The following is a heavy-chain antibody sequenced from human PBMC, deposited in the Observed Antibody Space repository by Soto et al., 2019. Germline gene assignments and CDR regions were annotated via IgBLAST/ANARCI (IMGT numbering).Heavy chain of an antibody. J-gene: IGHJ3*02. CDR1: GFTLSSYA. V-gene: IGHV3-23*01. Sequence: GGSLRLSCAASGFTLSSYAMSWVRQAPGKGLEWVSAISGSGGSTYYADSVKGRFTISRDNSKNTLYLQMNSLRAEDTAVYYCTRDLLGVRAFDIWGQGTMVTVSS. CDR3: TRDLLGVRAFDI. CDR2: ISGSGGST. D-gene: IGHD3-16*01.